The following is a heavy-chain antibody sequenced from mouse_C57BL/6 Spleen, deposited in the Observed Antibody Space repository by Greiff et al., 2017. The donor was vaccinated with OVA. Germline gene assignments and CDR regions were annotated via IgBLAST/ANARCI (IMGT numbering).Heavy chain of an antibody. CDR2: IYPGDGDT. CDR3: ERDHYGSSLDY. D-gene: IGHD1-1*01. J-gene: IGHJ2*01. V-gene: IGHV1-82*01. CDR1: GYAFSSSW. Sequence: VQLQESGPELVKPGASVKISCKASGYAFSSSWMNWVKQRPGKGLEWIGRIYPGDGDTNYNGKFKGKATLTADKSSSTAYMQLSSLTSEDSAVYFCERDHYGSSLDYWGQGTTLTVSS.